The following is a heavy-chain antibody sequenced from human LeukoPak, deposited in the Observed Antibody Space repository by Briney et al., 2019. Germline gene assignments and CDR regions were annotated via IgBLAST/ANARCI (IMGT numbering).Heavy chain of an antibody. CDR3: TKEVQRWHSYFYRPSYALDI. Sequence: PGGSLRLSCAVSGVAFYDYAIHWVRHGPGKGLEWVAGISANGGFISYGESVKGGFTISRDNPRNSVSLQMNFLRAEDMAMYFCTKEVQRWHSYFYRPSYALDIWGQGTMVSVSS. J-gene: IGHJ3*02. D-gene: IGHD3-22*01. CDR1: GVAFYDYA. V-gene: IGHV3-9*03. CDR2: ISANGGFI.